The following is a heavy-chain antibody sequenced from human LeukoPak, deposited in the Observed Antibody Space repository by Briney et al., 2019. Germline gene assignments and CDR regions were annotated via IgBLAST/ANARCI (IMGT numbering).Heavy chain of an antibody. Sequence: TGGSLRLSCAASGLTVNSKYMSWVRQAPGKGLEWVSIIYSGGGTNYADSVKGRFTISRDNSKNTVYLQMNSLRAEDTAVYYCTGDVYQHWGQGTLVTVSS. D-gene: IGHD1-14*01. CDR1: GLTVNSKY. V-gene: IGHV3-53*01. CDR2: IYSGGGT. CDR3: TGDVYQH. J-gene: IGHJ1*01.